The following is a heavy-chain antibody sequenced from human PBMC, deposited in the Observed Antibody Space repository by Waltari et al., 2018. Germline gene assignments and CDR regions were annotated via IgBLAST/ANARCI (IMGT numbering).Heavy chain of an antibody. CDR3: ARARDEDTAMVYFDH. CDR1: GFTVSSNH. V-gene: IGHV3-66*02. J-gene: IGHJ4*02. D-gene: IGHD5-18*01. CDR2: IYSAGST. Sequence: EVQLVESGGGLVHPGGSLRLSCAASGFTVSSNHMSWVRQAPGKGLEWVSLIYSAGSTCYADSVRCRFSISRDNSKNTLHLQMNSLRAEDTAMYYCARARDEDTAMVYFDHWGQGTLISVSS.